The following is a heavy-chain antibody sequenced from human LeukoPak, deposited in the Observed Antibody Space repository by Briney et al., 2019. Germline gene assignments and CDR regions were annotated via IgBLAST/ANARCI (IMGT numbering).Heavy chain of an antibody. CDR2: IIPIFGTA. CDR1: GGTFSSYA. CDR3: ARVQLGTDVFDY. Sequence: SVKVSCKASGGTFSSYAISWVRQAPGQGLEWMGGIIPIFGTANYAQKFQGRVTITADESTSTAYMELSSLRSEDTAVYYCARVQLGTDVFDYWGQGTPVTVSS. J-gene: IGHJ4*02. D-gene: IGHD7-27*01. V-gene: IGHV1-69*01.